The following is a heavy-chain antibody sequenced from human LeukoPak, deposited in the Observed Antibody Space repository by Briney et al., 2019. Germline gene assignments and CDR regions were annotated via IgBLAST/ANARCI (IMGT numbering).Heavy chain of an antibody. J-gene: IGHJ4*02. V-gene: IGHV3-48*03. CDR1: GFTFSSYG. D-gene: IGHD2-21*02. CDR3: SRDRGGGDIYYDY. CDR2: ISRSGATI. Sequence: GGSLRLSCAASGFTFSSYGMNWVRQAPGKGPEWISYISRSGATIYYADSVKGRFTISRDNAKNSLYLQMSSLGAEDTAIYYCSRDRGGGDIYYDYWGQGTLVTVSS.